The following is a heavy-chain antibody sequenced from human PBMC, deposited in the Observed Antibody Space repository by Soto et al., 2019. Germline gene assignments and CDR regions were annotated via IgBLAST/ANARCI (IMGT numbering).Heavy chain of an antibody. J-gene: IGHJ4*02. Sequence: VQLVESGGGLVQPGGSLRLSCAASGFTFSTYNMNWVRRAPGKGLEWVSSILTGSLYIYSADSVKGRFTISREDAKNSLFLQMKSLRVDDTAVYYRAREGLEYGDYFDYSGPGTLVTVSS. CDR2: ILTGSLYI. D-gene: IGHD4-17*01. CDR1: GFTFSTYN. CDR3: AREGLEYGDYFDY. V-gene: IGHV3-21*06.